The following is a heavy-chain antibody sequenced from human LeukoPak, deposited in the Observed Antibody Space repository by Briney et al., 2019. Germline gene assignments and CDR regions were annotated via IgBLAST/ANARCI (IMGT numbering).Heavy chain of an antibody. CDR1: GYSFTSYW. Sequence: GESLKISCKGSGYSFTSYWIGWARQMPGKGLEWMGIIYPGDSDTRYSPSFQGQVTISADKSISTAYLQWSSLKASDTAMYYCARHLYDFWSGYYWPFDYWGQGTLVTVSS. CDR2: IYPGDSDT. V-gene: IGHV5-51*01. D-gene: IGHD3-3*01. J-gene: IGHJ4*02. CDR3: ARHLYDFWSGYYWPFDY.